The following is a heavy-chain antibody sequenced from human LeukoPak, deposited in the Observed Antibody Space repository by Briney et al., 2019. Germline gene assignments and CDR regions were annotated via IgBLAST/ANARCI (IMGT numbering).Heavy chain of an antibody. CDR1: GVSISSSSYY. D-gene: IGHD6-13*01. V-gene: IGHV4-39*01. CDR3: ASRRGEQQLLEDY. Sequence: SETLSLTCTVSGVSISSSSYYWGWIRQPPGKGLEWIGSIYYSGSTYYNPSLKSRVTISVDTSNNQFSQKLSSVTAADTAVYYCASRRGEQQLLEDYWGQGTLVTVSS. J-gene: IGHJ4*02. CDR2: IYYSGST.